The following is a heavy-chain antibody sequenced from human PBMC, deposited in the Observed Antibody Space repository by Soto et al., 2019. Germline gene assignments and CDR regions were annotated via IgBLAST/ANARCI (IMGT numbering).Heavy chain of an antibody. J-gene: IGHJ4*02. D-gene: IGHD3-9*01. CDR1: GGSFSGYY. V-gene: IGHV4-34*01. CDR3: ARRGDILTGYYTHTIDY. Sequence: QVQLQQWGAGLLKPSETLSLTCAVYGGSFSGYYWSWIRQPPGKGLEWIGEINHSGSTNYNPSLKSRVTISVDTSKNQFSLQLSSVTAADTAVYYCARRGDILTGYYTHTIDYWGQGTLVTVSS. CDR2: INHSGST.